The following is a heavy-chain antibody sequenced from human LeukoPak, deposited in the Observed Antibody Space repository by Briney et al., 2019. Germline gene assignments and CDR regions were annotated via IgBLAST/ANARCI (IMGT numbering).Heavy chain of an antibody. D-gene: IGHD3-10*01. Sequence: SETLSLTCAVYGGSFSGYYWSWIRQPPGKGPEWIGEINHSGSTNYNPSLKSRVTISVDTSKNQFSLKLSSVTAADTAVYYCARVSHVLLWFGEAPGDWFDPWGQGTLVTVSS. J-gene: IGHJ5*02. CDR3: ARVSHVLLWFGEAPGDWFDP. V-gene: IGHV4-34*01. CDR1: GGSFSGYY. CDR2: INHSGST.